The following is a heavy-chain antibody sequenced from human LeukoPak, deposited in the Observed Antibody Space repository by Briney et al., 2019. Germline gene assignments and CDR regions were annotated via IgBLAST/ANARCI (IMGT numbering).Heavy chain of an antibody. D-gene: IGHD1-26*01. V-gene: IGHV4-38-2*02. CDR2: IYHSGST. Sequence: SETPSLTCSVSGYSISSGNYWGWIRQPPGKGLEWIGSIYHSGSTYYNSSLKSRVTISVDTSKNQFSLKLSSVTAADTAVYYCARGIIVGATWGENDNWFDPRGQGTLVTVSS. J-gene: IGHJ5*02. CDR3: ARGIIVGATWGENDNWFDP. CDR1: GYSISSGNY.